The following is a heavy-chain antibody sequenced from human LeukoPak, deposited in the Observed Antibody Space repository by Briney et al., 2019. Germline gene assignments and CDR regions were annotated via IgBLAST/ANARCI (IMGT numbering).Heavy chain of an antibody. CDR3: ARDYDRGTAMPFDY. J-gene: IGHJ4*02. V-gene: IGHV3-30*04. CDR2: ISYDGSNK. CDR1: GFTFSSYA. D-gene: IGHD2-2*01. Sequence: PGRSLRLSCAASGFTFSSYAMHWVRQAPGKGLEWVAVISYDGSNKYYADSVKGRFTISRDNSKNTLYLQMNSLRAEDTAVYYCARDYDRGTAMPFDYWGQGTLVTVSS.